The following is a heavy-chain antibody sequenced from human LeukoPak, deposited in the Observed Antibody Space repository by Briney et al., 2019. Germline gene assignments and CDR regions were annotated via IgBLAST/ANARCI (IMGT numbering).Heavy chain of an antibody. D-gene: IGHD5-24*01. J-gene: IGHJ4*02. CDR3: ASAQSFWLQSDY. Sequence: GASVKVSCKASGYTFTSYYMHWVRQAPGQGFEWMGIINPSGGSTSYAQKFQGRVTMTRDTSTSTVYMELSSLRSEDTAVYYCASAQSFWLQSDYWGQGTLVTVSS. CDR1: GYTFTSYY. CDR2: INPSGGST. V-gene: IGHV1-46*01.